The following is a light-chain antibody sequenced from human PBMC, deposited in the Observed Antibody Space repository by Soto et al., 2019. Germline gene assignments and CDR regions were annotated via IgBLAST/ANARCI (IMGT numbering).Light chain of an antibody. CDR3: QQYNSYAGT. CDR2: DAS. CDR1: QSISSW. J-gene: IGKJ1*01. V-gene: IGKV1-5*01. Sequence: IQMTQSPSTLSASVGDRVTITCRASQSISSWLAWYQQKPGKAPKLLIYDASSLESGVPSRFSGSGSGTEFTLTISSLQPDDFATYYCQQYNSYAGTFGKGTKVEIK.